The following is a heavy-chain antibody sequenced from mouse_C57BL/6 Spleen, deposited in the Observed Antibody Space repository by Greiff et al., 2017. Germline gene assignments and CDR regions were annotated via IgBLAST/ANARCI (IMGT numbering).Heavy chain of an antibody. Sequence: QVQLQQSGAELARPGASVKLSCKASGYTFTSYGISWVKQRTGQGLEWIGEIYPRSGNTYYSEKFKGKATLTADKSSSTAYMELRSLTSEDSAVYFCARILYYGSSYEGYYFDYWGQGTTLTVSS. CDR3: ARILYYGSSYEGYYFDY. CDR1: GYTFTSYG. J-gene: IGHJ2*01. D-gene: IGHD1-1*01. CDR2: IYPRSGNT. V-gene: IGHV1-81*01.